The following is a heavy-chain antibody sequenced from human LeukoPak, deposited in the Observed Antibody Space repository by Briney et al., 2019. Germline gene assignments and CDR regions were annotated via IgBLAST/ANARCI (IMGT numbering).Heavy chain of an antibody. CDR3: ARDAPGSHHYYNYGMDV. CDR1: GFTVSSNY. Sequence: GGFLRLSCAASGFTVSSNYMSWVRQAPGKGLEWVSVIYSGGSTYYADSVKGRFTISRHNSKNTLYLQMNSLRAEDTAVYYCARDAPGSHHYYNYGMDVWGQGTTVTVSS. CDR2: IYSGGST. V-gene: IGHV3-53*04. D-gene: IGHD3-10*01. J-gene: IGHJ6*02.